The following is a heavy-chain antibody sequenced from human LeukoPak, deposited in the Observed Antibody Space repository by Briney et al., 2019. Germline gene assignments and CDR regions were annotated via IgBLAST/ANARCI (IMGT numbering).Heavy chain of an antibody. Sequence: SQTLSLTCTVSGGSISSGAYYWSWIRQPPGKGLEWIGNIYYSGSTYYNPSLKSRVTISVDTSKNQFPQKLSSVTAADTAVYYCARVVAMELFDYWGQETLVTVSS. V-gene: IGHV4-30-4*01. J-gene: IGHJ4*01. CDR1: GGSISSGAYY. D-gene: IGHD1-7*01. CDR2: IYYSGST. CDR3: ARVVAMELFDY.